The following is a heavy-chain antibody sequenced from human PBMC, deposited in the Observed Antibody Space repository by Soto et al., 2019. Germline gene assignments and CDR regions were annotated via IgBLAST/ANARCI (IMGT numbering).Heavy chain of an antibody. CDR1: GFSLSTSGVG. D-gene: IGHD4-17*01. CDR2: IYWDDDK. V-gene: IGHV2-5*02. CDR3: AHHVYGDYEGNGFEP. Sequence: QITLKESGPTLVKPTQTLTLTCTFSGFSLSTSGVGVGWIRQPPGKALEWLALIYWDDDKRYSPSLKSRLTIPKDTSNNQLVLTMPNIDPVDTATYYCAHHVYGDYEGNGFEPWGQGPLVTVSS. J-gene: IGHJ5*02.